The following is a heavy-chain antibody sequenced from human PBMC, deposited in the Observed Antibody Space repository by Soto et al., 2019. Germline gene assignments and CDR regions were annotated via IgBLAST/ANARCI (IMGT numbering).Heavy chain of an antibody. Sequence: QVQLVESGGGVVQPGRSLRLSCAASGFTFSSYGMHWVRQAPGEGLEWVAAISYDGSNKYYADSVKGRFTVSRDNSKNTLFLQMNSLRGEDTAVYYCAKESYSGASYYYCMDVWGQGTTVTFSS. V-gene: IGHV3-30*18. CDR3: AKESYSGASYYYCMDV. D-gene: IGHD6-19*01. CDR1: GFTFSSYG. J-gene: IGHJ6*01. CDR2: ISYDGSNK.